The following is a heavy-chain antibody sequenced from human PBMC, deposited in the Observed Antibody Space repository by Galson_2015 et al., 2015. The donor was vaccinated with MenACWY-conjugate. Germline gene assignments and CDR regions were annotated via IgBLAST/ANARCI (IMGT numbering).Heavy chain of an antibody. CDR3: VKGGDFDILSGSLV. V-gene: IGHV3-30*18. CDR2: ISYDGDNK. D-gene: IGHD3-9*01. J-gene: IGHJ4*02. CDR1: GFIFRGYG. Sequence: SLRLSCAASGFIFRGYGMHWVRQAPGKGLEWLAVISYDGDNKFYADSVKGRFTISRDNSENTLYLQLNSLRVEDTAMYYCVKGGDFDILSGSLVWGQGTLVSVS.